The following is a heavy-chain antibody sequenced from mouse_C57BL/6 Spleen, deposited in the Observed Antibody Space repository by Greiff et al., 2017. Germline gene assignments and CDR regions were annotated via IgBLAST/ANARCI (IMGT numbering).Heavy chain of an antibody. CDR2: ISSGSSTI. CDR1: GFTFSDYG. D-gene: IGHD1-1*01. CDR3: ARGPHYYGSSYAMDY. J-gene: IGHJ4*01. Sequence: EVKLVESGGGLVKPGGSLKLSCAASGFTFSDYGMHWVRQAPEKGLEWVAYISSGSSTIYYADTVKGRFTISRDNAKNTLFLQMTSLRSEDTAMYYCARGPHYYGSSYAMDYCGQGTSVTVSS. V-gene: IGHV5-17*01.